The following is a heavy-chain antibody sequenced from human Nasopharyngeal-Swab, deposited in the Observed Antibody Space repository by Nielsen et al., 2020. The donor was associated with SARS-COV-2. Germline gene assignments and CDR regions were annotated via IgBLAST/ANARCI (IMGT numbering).Heavy chain of an antibody. V-gene: IGHV5-10-1*01. CDR1: GYTFTSYW. CDR2: IDPSDSYT. J-gene: IGHJ6*02. Sequence: GGSLRLSCKGSGYTFTSYWISWVRQMPGKGLEWMGRIDPSDSYTNYNPSFQGHVTISVDKSISTAYLQWSSLKASDTAMYYCARGRPSSGSSAYYYYGMDVWGQGTTVTSP. CDR3: ARGRPSSGSSAYYYYGMDV. D-gene: IGHD1-26*01.